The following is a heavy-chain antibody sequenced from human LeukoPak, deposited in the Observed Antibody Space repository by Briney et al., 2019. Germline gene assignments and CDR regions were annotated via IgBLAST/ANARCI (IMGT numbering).Heavy chain of an antibody. CDR1: GFTFSSYS. CDR2: ISSSSSTI. Sequence: GGSLRLSCAASGFTFSSYSMNWVRQAPGKGLEWVSYISSSSSTIYYADSVKGRFTISRDNSKNTLYLQMNSLRAEDTAVYYCAKDQGSQYYFDYWGQGTLVTVSS. D-gene: IGHD3-10*01. J-gene: IGHJ4*02. CDR3: AKDQGSQYYFDY. V-gene: IGHV3-48*01.